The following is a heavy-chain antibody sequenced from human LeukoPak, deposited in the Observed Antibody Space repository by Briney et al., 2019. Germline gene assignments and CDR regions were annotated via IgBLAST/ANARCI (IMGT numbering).Heavy chain of an antibody. CDR1: GFTFSSYG. J-gene: IGHJ4*02. Sequence: AGGSLRLSCAASGFTFSSYGVHWVRQAPGKGLEWVAVIWYDGSNKYYADSVKGRFTISRDNSKNTLYLQMNSLRAEDTAVYYCARGHTYYYGSGSSFDYWGQGTLVTVSS. CDR2: IWYDGSNK. D-gene: IGHD3-10*01. CDR3: ARGHTYYYGSGSSFDY. V-gene: IGHV3-33*01.